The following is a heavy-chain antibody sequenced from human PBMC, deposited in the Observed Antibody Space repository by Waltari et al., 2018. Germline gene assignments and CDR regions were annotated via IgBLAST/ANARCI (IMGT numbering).Heavy chain of an antibody. J-gene: IGHJ4*02. Sequence: QVQLQESGPGLVKPAETLSLTCTVSGCSISNSFWCWRRRPPGKGLEWCGYIYYSGSTSYTPSLKSRVTISVDTSKNQVSLNLSSVTAADTAVYYCARQRYYYDESGYYHHFDHWGPGSLVTVSS. V-gene: IGHV4-59*08. CDR2: IYYSGST. D-gene: IGHD3-22*01. CDR3: ARQRYYYDESGYYHHFDH. CDR1: GCSISNSF.